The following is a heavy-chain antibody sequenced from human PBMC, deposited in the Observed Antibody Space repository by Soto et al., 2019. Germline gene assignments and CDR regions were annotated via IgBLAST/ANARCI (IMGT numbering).Heavy chain of an antibody. V-gene: IGHV4-30-4*01. J-gene: IGHJ3*01. CDR3: EAAISASDAFDV. D-gene: IGHD2-2*02. CDR2: IYYSGTT. Sequence: PSETLSLTSTVAGGYISSGDDYYWSWIRQPPGKGLEWIGYIYYSGTTYYNPSLKSRVTISVDTSKNQFSLKLSSVTAADTAVYYCEAAISASDAFDVWGQGTMVTVSS. CDR1: GGYISSGDDYY.